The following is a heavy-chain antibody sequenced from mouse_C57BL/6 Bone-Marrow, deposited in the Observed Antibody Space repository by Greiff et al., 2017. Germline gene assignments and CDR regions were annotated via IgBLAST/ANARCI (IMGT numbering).Heavy chain of an antibody. Sequence: EVMLVESGGDLVKPGGSLKLSCAASGFTFSSYGMSWVRQTPDKRLEWVATISSGGSYTYYPDSVKGRFTISRDNAKNTLYLQMSSLKSEDTAMYYCARGGILYYWGQGTSVTVSS. J-gene: IGHJ4*01. CDR1: GFTFSSYG. CDR2: ISSGGSYT. CDR3: ARGGILYY. V-gene: IGHV5-6*01.